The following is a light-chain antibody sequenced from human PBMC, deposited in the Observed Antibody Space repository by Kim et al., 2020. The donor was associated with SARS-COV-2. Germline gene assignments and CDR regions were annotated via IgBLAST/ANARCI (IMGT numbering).Light chain of an antibody. CDR3: HVWDSTTTV. CDR1: SLGDKY. Sequence: VSPGQTASITCSGDSLGDKYVCWYQQKPGQSPVVVIYQDSERPSGIPERFSGSNSGNTATLTISGTQAMDEADYFCHVWDSTTTVFGGGTQLTVL. CDR2: QDS. J-gene: IGLJ2*01. V-gene: IGLV3-1*01.